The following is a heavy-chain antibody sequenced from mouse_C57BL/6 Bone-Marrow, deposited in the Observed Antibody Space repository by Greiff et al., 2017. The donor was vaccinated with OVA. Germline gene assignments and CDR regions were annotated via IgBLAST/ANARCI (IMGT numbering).Heavy chain of an antibody. CDR3: ARGGLLFAY. D-gene: IGHD1-1*01. J-gene: IGHJ3*01. CDR1: GYTFTSYW. V-gene: IGHV1-50*01. CDR2: IDPSGSYT. Sequence: QVQLQQPGAELVKPGASVKLSCKASGYTFTSYWMQWVKQRPGQGLEWIGEIDPSGSYTNYNHKFKGKATLTVDTSSSTAYMQLSSLTSEDAAVYYCARGGLLFAYWGQGTLVTVSA.